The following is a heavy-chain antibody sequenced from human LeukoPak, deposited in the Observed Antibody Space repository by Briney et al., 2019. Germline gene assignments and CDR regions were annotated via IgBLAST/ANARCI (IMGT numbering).Heavy chain of an antibody. Sequence: GGSLRLSCAASGFTFSSYEVNWVRQAPGKGLEWVSYISSSGSTIYYADSVRGRFTISRDNAKNSLYLQMNSLRAEDTAVYYCARTAFDDSRWGQGTLVTVSS. V-gene: IGHV3-48*03. CDR3: ARTAFDDSR. J-gene: IGHJ4*02. D-gene: IGHD3-16*01. CDR1: GFTFSSYE. CDR2: ISSSGSTI.